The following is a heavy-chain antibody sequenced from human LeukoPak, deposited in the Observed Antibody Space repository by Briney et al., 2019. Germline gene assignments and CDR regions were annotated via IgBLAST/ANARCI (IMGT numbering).Heavy chain of an antibody. Sequence: SQTLSLTCTVSGGSISSGSYYWSWIRQPAGKGLEWIGRIYTSGSTNYNPSLKSRVTMSVDTSKNQFSLKLSSVTAADTAVYYCARVIGGYASRINPRGYYMDVWGKGTTVTVSS. V-gene: IGHV4-61*02. J-gene: IGHJ6*03. CDR3: ARVIGGYASRINPRGYYMDV. CDR2: IYTSGST. D-gene: IGHD5-12*01. CDR1: GGSISSGSYY.